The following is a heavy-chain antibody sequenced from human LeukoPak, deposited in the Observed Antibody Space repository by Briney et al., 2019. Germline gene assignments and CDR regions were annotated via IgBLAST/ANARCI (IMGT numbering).Heavy chain of an antibody. D-gene: IGHD3-9*01. J-gene: IGHJ4*02. V-gene: IGHV3-9*03. CDR3: AKGLRYFDWLSPFDY. CDR1: GFTFDDYA. Sequence: QSGGSLRLSCAASGFTFDDYAMHWVRQAPGKGLEWVSGISWNSGSIGYADSVKGRFTISRDNAKNSLYLQMNSPRAEDMALYYCAKGLRYFDWLSPFDYWGQGTLVTVSS. CDR2: ISWNSGSI.